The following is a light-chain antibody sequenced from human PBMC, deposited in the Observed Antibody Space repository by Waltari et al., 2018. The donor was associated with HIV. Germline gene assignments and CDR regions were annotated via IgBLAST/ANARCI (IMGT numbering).Light chain of an antibody. CDR1: SNDLAASKF. J-gene: IGLJ2*01. V-gene: IGLV2-8*01. Sequence: QSALTQPPPASGSPGQSVPIPCTGTSNDLAASKFVAWYQQHHGKAPRLIISDVNNRPSGVPNRFSGSKSGNTASLTVSGLQAEDEATYYCSSDGGTSAGGSRKFYVIFGGGTKLTVL. CDR3: SSDGGTSAGGSRKFYVI. CDR2: DVN.